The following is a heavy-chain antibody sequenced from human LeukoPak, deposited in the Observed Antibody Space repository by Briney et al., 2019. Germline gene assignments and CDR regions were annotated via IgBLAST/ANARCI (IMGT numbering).Heavy chain of an antibody. V-gene: IGHV3-48*03. D-gene: IGHD1/OR15-1a*01. J-gene: IGHJ4*02. CDR3: GRVALGTSRIHY. CDR2: VSSSGNTI. CDR1: GFTFSDYE. Sequence: GGSLRLSCAASGFTFSDYEMNWVRQAPGKGLEWVSYVSSSGNTIFYADSVKGRFTISRDDADNSLYLQMNSLRVDDTAVYYCGRVALGTSRIHYRGQGTLVTVSS.